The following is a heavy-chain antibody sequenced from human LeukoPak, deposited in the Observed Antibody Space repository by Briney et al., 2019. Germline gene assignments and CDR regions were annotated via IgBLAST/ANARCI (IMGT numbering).Heavy chain of an antibody. CDR3: AKDSKGVRSSGWSHFDF. Sequence: PGGSLRLSCAASGFTFSNYGIHWVREAPGKGLEWVAVISYDGSKKYYADSVKGRFTISRDNSKNTLYLQMNSLRAEDTAIYYCAKDSKGVRSSGWSHFDFWGQGTLVTVSS. D-gene: IGHD6-19*01. CDR1: GFTFSNYG. J-gene: IGHJ4*02. V-gene: IGHV3-30*18. CDR2: ISYDGSKK.